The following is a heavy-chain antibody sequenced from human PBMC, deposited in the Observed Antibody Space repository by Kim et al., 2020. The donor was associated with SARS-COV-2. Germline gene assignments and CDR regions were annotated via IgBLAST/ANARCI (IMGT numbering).Heavy chain of an antibody. V-gene: IGHV4-31*11. J-gene: IGHJ4*02. CDR1: GGSISDGSYH. CDR3: ARHTIEDPESHYFDY. CDR2: IYYRGNT. Sequence: SETLSLTCAVSGGSISDGSYHWSWIRQHPGKGLEWIGYIYYRGNTYYNPSLKSRLNISIDTSQNHFSLNLNSVTAADTALYYCARHTIEDPESHYFDYWGQGTLVTVSS.